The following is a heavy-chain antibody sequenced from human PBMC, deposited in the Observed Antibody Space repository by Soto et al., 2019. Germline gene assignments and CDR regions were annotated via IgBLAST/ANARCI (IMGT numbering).Heavy chain of an antibody. Sequence: SGPTLVNPPQTLTLTCTFSGFSLSTSGVGVGWNSQPPGKALELLALIYWNDDKRYSPSLKSRLTITKDTSKNLVVLTMTNMDPVDTATFYCARTLSSSWYLYYYYGMDVWGQGTTVTVSS. J-gene: IGHJ6*02. V-gene: IGHV2-5*01. CDR3: ARTLSSSWYLYYYYGMDV. D-gene: IGHD6-13*01. CDR1: GFSLSTSGVG. CDR2: IYWNDDK.